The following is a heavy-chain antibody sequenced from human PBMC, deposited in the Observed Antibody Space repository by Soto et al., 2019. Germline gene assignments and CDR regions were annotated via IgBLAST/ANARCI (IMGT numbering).Heavy chain of an antibody. J-gene: IGHJ4*02. V-gene: IGHV3-74*01. CDR2: VDSDGRGT. CDR3: GTVFEH. Sequence: EVQLVESGGGSVQPGGSLRLSCVASGITVTNYWMHWVRQVPGKGQVWVARVDSDGRGTSYADFVKGRFTISRHNPKNTLYHQMNPLQVEDTAMYYCGTVFEHWGQGIAFTFSS. CDR1: GITVTNYW.